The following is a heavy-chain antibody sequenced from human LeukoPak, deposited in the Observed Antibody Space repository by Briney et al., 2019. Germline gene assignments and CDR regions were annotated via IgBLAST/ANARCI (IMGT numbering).Heavy chain of an antibody. CDR3: ARGHMVQGVPTWAPFDY. J-gene: IGHJ4*02. Sequence: PSETLSLTCTVSRGSISSYYWSWIRQPAGKGLEWIGRIYTSGSTNYNPSLKSRVTISVDTSKNQFSLKLSSVTAADTAVYYCARGHMVQGVPTWAPFDYWGQGTLVTVSS. CDR1: RGSISSYY. D-gene: IGHD3-10*01. CDR2: IYTSGST. V-gene: IGHV4-4*07.